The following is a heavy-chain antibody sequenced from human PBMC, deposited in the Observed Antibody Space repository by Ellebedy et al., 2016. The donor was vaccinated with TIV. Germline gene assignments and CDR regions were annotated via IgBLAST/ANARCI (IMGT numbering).Heavy chain of an antibody. D-gene: IGHD3-10*01. CDR2: ISYDGSTK. Sequence: GGSLRLSCAASGFTFSTYGMNWVRQAPGKGLEWVAVISYDGSTKYYADSVKGRFTISRDNAKHSLYLEMSSLRVEDTAVYYCARLADLWFGEIFDWGQGTLVTVSS. V-gene: IGHV3-30*03. CDR1: GFTFSTYG. CDR3: ARLADLWFGEIFD. J-gene: IGHJ4*02.